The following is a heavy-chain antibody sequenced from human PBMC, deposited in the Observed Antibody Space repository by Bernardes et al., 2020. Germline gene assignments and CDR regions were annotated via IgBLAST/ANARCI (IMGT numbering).Heavy chain of an antibody. D-gene: IGHD6-19*01. J-gene: IGHJ4*02. CDR2: IYYSGST. Sequence: SETLSLTCTVSGGSISSSSYYWGWIRQPPGKGLEWIGSIYYSGSTYYNPSLKSRVTISVDTSKNQFSLKLSSVTAADTAVYYCARHGAGRSISSKRVDYWGQGTLVTVSS. CDR3: ARHGAGRSISSKRVDY. CDR1: GGSISSSSYY. V-gene: IGHV4-39*01.